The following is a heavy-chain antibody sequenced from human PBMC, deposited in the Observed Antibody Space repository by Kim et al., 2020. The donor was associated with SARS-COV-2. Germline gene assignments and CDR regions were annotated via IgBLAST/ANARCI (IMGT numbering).Heavy chain of an antibody. J-gene: IGHJ4*02. D-gene: IGHD5-12*01. CDR3: ARVHSGYDFDY. CDR2: IYSGGST. V-gene: IGHV3-53*01. CDR1: GFTVSSNY. Sequence: GGSLRLSCAASGFTVSSNYMSWVRQAPGKGLEWVSVIYSGGSTYYADSVKGRFTISRDNSKNTLYLQMNSLRAEDTAVYYCARVHSGYDFDYWGQGTLVTVSS.